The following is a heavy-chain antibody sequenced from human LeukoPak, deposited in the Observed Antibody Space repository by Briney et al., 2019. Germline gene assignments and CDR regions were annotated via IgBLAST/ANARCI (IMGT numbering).Heavy chain of an antibody. V-gene: IGHV1-24*01. D-gene: IGHD4-17*01. CDR3: ATASRSHYADYNLDY. CDR2: FDPEDGET. Sequence: GASVKVSFRVSGYTLSELSMHWVRQAPGKGLEWMGSFDPEDGETIYAQKFQGRVTMTEDTSTDTAYMELSSLRSEDTAVYYCATASRSHYADYNLDYWGQGNLVTVSS. CDR1: GYTLSELS. J-gene: IGHJ4*02.